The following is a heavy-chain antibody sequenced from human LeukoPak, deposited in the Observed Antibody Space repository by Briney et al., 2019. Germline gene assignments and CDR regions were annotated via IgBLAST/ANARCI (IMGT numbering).Heavy chain of an antibody. CDR3: ARVVPAAIGGDY. CDR2: INHSGST. J-gene: IGHJ4*02. Sequence: PSETLSLTCAVYGGSFSGYYWSWIRQPPGKGLEWIGEINHSGSTNYNPSLKSRVTISVDTSKNQFSLKLSSVTAADTAVYYCARVVPAAIGGDYWGQGTLVTVSS. D-gene: IGHD2-2*02. V-gene: IGHV4-34*01. CDR1: GGSFSGYY.